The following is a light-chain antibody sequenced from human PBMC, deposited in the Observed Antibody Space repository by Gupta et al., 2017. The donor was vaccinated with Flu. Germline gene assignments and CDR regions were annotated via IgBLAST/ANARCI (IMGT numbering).Light chain of an antibody. CDR1: NIGSRS. CDR2: RVN. J-gene: IGLJ3*02. Sequence: SYELTQAPSVSVALGQTARVTCGGNNIGSRSVHWYQQRPGQAPVLVIYRVNNRPSGIPERFSGSNSGKTATLTISGAQGGDEAYYYCHVWDSSTVVFGGGTKLTVL. V-gene: IGLV3-9*01. CDR3: HVWDSSTVV.